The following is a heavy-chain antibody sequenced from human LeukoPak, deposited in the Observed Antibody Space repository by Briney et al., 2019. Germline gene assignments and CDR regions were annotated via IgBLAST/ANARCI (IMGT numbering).Heavy chain of an antibody. V-gene: IGHV3-30-3*01. CDR3: AKGGRSGSYQRY. CDR2: ISYDGSNK. J-gene: IGHJ4*02. Sequence: GGSLRLSCAASGFTFSSYAMHWVRQAPGKGLEWVAVISYDGSNKYYADSVKGRFTISRDNSKNTLYLQMNSLRAEDTAVYYCAKGGRSGSYQRYWGQGTLVTVSS. D-gene: IGHD1-26*01. CDR1: GFTFSSYA.